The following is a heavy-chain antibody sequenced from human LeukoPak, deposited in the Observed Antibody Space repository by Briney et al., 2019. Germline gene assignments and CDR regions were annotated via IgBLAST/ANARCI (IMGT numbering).Heavy chain of an antibody. CDR1: GFTFSSYG. D-gene: IGHD5-12*01. CDR3: ARDAKWLLDY. V-gene: IGHV3-33*01. Sequence: GGSLRLSCAASGFTFSSYGIHWVRKAPGKVLEWVAIIWHDGSNKYYADSVKRRFTISRDNSKNTVDLEMNSLRAEDTAVYYCARDAKWLLDYWGQGTLVTASS. CDR2: IWHDGSNK. J-gene: IGHJ4*02.